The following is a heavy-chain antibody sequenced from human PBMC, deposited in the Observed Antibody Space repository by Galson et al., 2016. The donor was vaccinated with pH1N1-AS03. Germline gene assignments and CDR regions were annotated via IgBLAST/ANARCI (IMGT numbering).Heavy chain of an antibody. CDR1: GYMFSKYW. CDR3: ARGWPLVVPGTIVRYYYYMDV. Sequence: SLRLSCAASGYMFSKYWMNWVRQAPGKGLEWVANIKEDGSEKDHVDSVKGRFTISRDNAKYSLYLHMNSLRAEDTAVYYCARGWPLVVPGTIVRYYYYMDVWCKGTTVTVSS. D-gene: IGHD2-2*01. V-gene: IGHV3-7*01. J-gene: IGHJ6*03. CDR2: IKEDGSEK.